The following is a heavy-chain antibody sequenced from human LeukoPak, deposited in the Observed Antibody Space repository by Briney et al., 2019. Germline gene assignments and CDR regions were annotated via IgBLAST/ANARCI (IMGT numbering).Heavy chain of an antibody. CDR2: IYYSGST. V-gene: IGHV4-39*01. CDR3: ARQHKRITPLDV. CDR1: GGSISSSSYY. J-gene: IGHJ6*02. Sequence: PSETLSVTCTVSGGSISSSSYYWGWIRQPPGKGLEWIGSIYYSGSTYYNPSLKSRVTISVDTSKNQFSLKLSSVTAADTAVYYCARQHKRITPLDVWGQGTTVTVSS. D-gene: IGHD3-10*01.